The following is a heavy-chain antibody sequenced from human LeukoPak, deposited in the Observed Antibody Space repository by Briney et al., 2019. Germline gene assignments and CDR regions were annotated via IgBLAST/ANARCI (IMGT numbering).Heavy chain of an antibody. CDR3: AREGASVGTYYSDY. D-gene: IGHD2-21*02. CDR2: ISGSGDYT. Sequence: GGSLRLSCAASGFTFSNVWMNWVRQAPGKGLEWVAGISGSGDYTYYADSVKGRFPIFRDNSKNTLFLQMNNLRVDDTAVYYCAREGASVGTYYSDYWGQGSLVLVSS. CDR1: GFTFSNVW. J-gene: IGHJ4*02. V-gene: IGHV3-23*01.